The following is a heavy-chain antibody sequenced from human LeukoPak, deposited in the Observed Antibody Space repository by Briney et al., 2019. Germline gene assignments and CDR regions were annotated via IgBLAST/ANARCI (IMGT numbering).Heavy chain of an antibody. D-gene: IGHD2-21*02. CDR1: GGSFSGYY. CDR2: VNHSGST. CDR3: ARVVQHIVVVTAEFYYYYYMDV. J-gene: IGHJ6*03. V-gene: IGHV4-34*01. Sequence: KPSETLSLTCAVYGGSFSGYYWSWIRQPPGKGLEWIGEVNHSGSTNYNPSLKSRVTITVDTSKNQFSLKLSSVTVADTAVYYCARVVQHIVVVTAEFYYYYYMDVWGKGTTVTVSS.